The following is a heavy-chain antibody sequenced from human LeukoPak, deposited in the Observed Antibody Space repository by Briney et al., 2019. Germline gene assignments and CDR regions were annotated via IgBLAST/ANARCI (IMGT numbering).Heavy chain of an antibody. CDR3: ARDPGCTNGVCCTDLGSSGFDY. D-gene: IGHD2-8*01. CDR1: GGTFSSYA. V-gene: IGHV1-69*13. CDR2: IIPIFGTA. J-gene: IGHJ4*02. Sequence: GASVKVSCKASGGTFSSYAISWVRQAPGQGLEWMGGIIPIFGTANYAQKFQGRVTITADESTSTAYMELSSLRSEDTAVYYCARDPGCTNGVCCTDLGSSGFDYWGQGTLVTVSS.